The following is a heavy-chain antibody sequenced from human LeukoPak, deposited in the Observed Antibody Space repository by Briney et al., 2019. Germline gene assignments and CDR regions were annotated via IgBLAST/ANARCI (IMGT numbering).Heavy chain of an antibody. V-gene: IGHV3-30*18. CDR3: AQGAMAGTPNSPSL. J-gene: IGHJ4*02. D-gene: IGHD6-19*01. CDR2: ISYDGSNK. CDR1: GFTLGSYG. Sequence: GRSLRLSCAASGFTLGSYGMHWVRQAPGKGLEWVAVISYDGSNKYYAVSVKGRFTISRDNSKNTLSLQMSSLRADDTAVYYCAQGAMAGTPNSPSLWGQGTLVTVSS.